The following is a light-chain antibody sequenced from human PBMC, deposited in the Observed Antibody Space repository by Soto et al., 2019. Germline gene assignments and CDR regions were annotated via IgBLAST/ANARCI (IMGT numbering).Light chain of an antibody. J-gene: IGKJ5*01. V-gene: IGKV1-39*01. Sequence: DIHMTQSPSSLSASVGYRATITCRASQTITSDLNWYQQKKGKAPILLIYAASSLQSGVPSRFSGSGYGTDFNLTISSLQTEDCAIYFCQQANSFPITFGQGTRLEIK. CDR3: QQANSFPIT. CDR1: QTITSD. CDR2: AAS.